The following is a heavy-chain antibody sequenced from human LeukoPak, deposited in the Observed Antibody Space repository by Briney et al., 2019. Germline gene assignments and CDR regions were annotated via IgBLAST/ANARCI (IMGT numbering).Heavy chain of an antibody. D-gene: IGHD1-1*01. J-gene: IGHJ4*02. CDR2: ISGSGGST. V-gene: IGHV3-23*01. CDR3: AKDSLPLKTVIDY. Sequence: PPGGSLRLSCAASGFTFSSYAMSWVRQAPGKGLEWVSAISGSGGSTYYADSVKGRFTISRDNSKNTLYLQMNSLRAEDTAVYYCAKDSLPLKTVIDYWGQGTLVTVSS. CDR1: GFTFSSYA.